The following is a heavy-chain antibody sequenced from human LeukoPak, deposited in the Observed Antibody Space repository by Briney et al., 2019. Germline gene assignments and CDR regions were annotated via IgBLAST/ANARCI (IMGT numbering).Heavy chain of an antibody. D-gene: IGHD3-22*01. CDR2: IYYSGAT. Sequence: PSETLFLTCTVSGGSISSATYYWGWIRQPPGKGLEWIGSIYYSGATYYNPSLKSRVTISTDTSKNQFSLKLSSVTAADTAVYYCARTMSYYYDGSGYSAFDIWGLGTMVTVSS. CDR1: GGSISSATYY. CDR3: ARTMSYYYDGSGYSAFDI. V-gene: IGHV4-39*07. J-gene: IGHJ3*02.